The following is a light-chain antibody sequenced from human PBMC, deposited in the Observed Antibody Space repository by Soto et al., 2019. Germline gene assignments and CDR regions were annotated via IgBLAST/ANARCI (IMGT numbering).Light chain of an antibody. CDR1: QSVLYSSNNKNY. CDR2: WAS. V-gene: IGKV4-1*01. CDR3: QQYYSTPLT. J-gene: IGKJ1*01. Sequence: DIVMTQSPDSLAVSLGERATINCKSSQSVLYSSNNKNYLAWYQQKPGQPPKLLIYWASTRESGVPDRFSGSGSGTDFTLTISSLQAEDVAVYYCQQYYSTPLTFGQGTKEDI.